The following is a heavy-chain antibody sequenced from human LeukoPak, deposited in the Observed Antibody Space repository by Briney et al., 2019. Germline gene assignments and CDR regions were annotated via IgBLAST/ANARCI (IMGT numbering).Heavy chain of an antibody. J-gene: IGHJ4*02. CDR1: GYTFTGYY. Sequence: ASVKVSCKASGYTFTGYYMHWVRQAPGQGLEWVGWINPNSGGTNYAQKFQGRVTMTRDTSISTAYMELSRLRSDDTAVYYCARDPERYCSGGSCADYWGQGTLVTVSS. CDR3: ARDPERYCSGGSCADY. D-gene: IGHD2-15*01. V-gene: IGHV1-2*02. CDR2: INPNSGGT.